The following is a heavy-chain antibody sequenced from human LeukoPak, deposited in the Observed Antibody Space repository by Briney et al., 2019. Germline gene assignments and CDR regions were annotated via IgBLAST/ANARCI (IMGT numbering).Heavy chain of an antibody. CDR1: GFTFTNAW. J-gene: IGHJ4*02. Sequence: GGSLRLSCEASGFTFTNAWMNWVRQAPGKGPEWVGRMKSKRDGGATEYAAPVKGRFTISRDDSKNTVYLQMNSLRAEDTAVYYCAKDRGFSNSWYLFDYWGQGTLVTVSS. V-gene: IGHV3-15*01. D-gene: IGHD6-13*01. CDR2: MKSKRDGGAT. CDR3: AKDRGFSNSWYLFDY.